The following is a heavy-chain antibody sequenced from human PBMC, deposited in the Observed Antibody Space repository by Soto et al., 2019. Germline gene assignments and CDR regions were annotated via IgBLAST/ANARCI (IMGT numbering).Heavy chain of an antibody. V-gene: IGHV1-18*01. CDR1: GYTFTSYG. D-gene: IGHD3-22*01. CDR2: ISAYNGNT. J-gene: IGHJ4*02. CDR3: ARALVGHYYDSSGYYSFDY. Sequence: QVQLVQSGAEVKKPGASVKVSCKASGYTFTSYGISWVRQAPGQGLEWMGGISAYNGNTNYAQKLQERVTRTTDSSTSKAYMELRSLRSEDTAVYYCARALVGHYYDSSGYYSFDYWGQGTLVTVSS.